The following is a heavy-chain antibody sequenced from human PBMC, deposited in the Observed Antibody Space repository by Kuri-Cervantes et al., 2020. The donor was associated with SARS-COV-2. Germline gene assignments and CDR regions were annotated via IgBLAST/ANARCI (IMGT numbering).Heavy chain of an antibody. D-gene: IGHD2-2*01. V-gene: IGHV4-39*07. CDR3: ASLSYCSSTSCYSSIEYFQH. CDR2: IYESGDT. Sequence: SQTLSLTCAVSGDSISSSTYYWGWIRQSPEKGLEWIGSIYESGDTYYSSSLKSRLSLSVDTSKNQFSLKLSSVTAADTAVYYCASLSYCSSTSCYSSIEYFQHWGQGTLVTVSS. CDR1: GDSISSSTYY. J-gene: IGHJ1*01.